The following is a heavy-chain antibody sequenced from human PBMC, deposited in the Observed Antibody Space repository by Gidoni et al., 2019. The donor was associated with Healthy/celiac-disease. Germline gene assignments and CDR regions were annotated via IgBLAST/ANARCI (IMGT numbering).Heavy chain of an antibody. Sequence: EVQLVESGGGLVQPGGSLRLSCAASGFTFIDHYMDWVRQSPGKGLEWVGRTRNKANSYTTEYAASVKGRFTISRDDSKNSLYLQMNSLKTEDTAVYYCARAAPISSAYFDYWGQGTLVTVSS. CDR2: TRNKANSYTT. D-gene: IGHD3-10*01. J-gene: IGHJ4*02. CDR1: GFTFIDHY. CDR3: ARAAPISSAYFDY. V-gene: IGHV3-72*01.